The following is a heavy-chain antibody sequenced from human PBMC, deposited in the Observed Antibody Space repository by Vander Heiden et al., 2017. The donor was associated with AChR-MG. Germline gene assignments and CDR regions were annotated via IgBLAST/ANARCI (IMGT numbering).Heavy chain of an antibody. D-gene: IGHD4-17*01. J-gene: IGHJ3*01. V-gene: IGHV3-23*01. CDR2: ITGSGGNT. CDR3: AKDPNGDYISAFDF. CDR1: GFPSSRYA. Sequence: EVQMSAFGGGLAQTGWSLRLSCAGPGFPSSRYAMTWVRQAPGKGLEWVAAITGSGGNTRYADSVKGRFTISRDNSKTTLYLQMNSLRADDTAVYYCAKDPNGDYISAFDFWGQGTVVTVSS.